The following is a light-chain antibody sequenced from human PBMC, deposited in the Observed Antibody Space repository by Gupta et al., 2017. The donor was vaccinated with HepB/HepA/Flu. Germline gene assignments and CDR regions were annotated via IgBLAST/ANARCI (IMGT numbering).Light chain of an antibody. CDR1: SSNIGAGYA. Sequence: QSVLTQPRSVSGAPGQRVTIPCTGCSSNIGAGYAVHWYQQLPGTSPKLLIYINNSRPSGVPDRFSGYKSGTSASLAITGLQAEYEAEYYCQSYDNSLSVSVIFGGGTKLTVL. J-gene: IGLJ2*01. CDR3: QSYDNSLSVSVI. V-gene: IGLV1-40*01. CDR2: INN.